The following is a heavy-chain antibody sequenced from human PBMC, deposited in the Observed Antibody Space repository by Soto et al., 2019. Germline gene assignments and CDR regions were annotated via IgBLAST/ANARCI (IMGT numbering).Heavy chain of an antibody. CDR3: ARDGVGHTAFFGYFDY. J-gene: IGHJ4*02. V-gene: IGHV3-33*01. Sequence: QVQLVESGGGVVQPGRSLRLSCAASGFTFSGLGMHWVRQAPGKGLEWVAVIRYDGSNIYYADAVKGRFTISRDNYKDTLYLQMNSLGADDTAVYYCARDGVGHTAFFGYFDYWGQGTLVTVSS. D-gene: IGHD1-26*01. CDR1: GFTFSGLG. CDR2: IRYDGSNI.